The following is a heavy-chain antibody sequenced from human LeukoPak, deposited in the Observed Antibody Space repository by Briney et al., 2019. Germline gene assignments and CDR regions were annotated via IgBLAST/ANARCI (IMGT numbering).Heavy chain of an antibody. V-gene: IGHV3-20*04. CDR1: GFTFDDYG. Sequence: PGGPLRLSCAASGFTFDDYGMSWVRQAPGKGLEWVSGINWNGGSTGYADSVKGRFTISRDNAKNSLYLQMNSLRAEDTALYYCARDRYGSGSYYNIPDYWGQGTLVTVSS. J-gene: IGHJ4*02. CDR2: INWNGGST. CDR3: ARDRYGSGSYYNIPDY. D-gene: IGHD3-10*01.